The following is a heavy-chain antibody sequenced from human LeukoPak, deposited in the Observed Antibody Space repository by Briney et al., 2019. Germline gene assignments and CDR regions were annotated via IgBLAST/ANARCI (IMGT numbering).Heavy chain of an antibody. CDR3: ARVLVPAATDDAFDI. Sequence: ASVKVSCKASGYTFTGYYMHWVRQAPGQGLEWMGWINPNSGGTNYAQKFQGRVTMTRDTSISTAYMELSRLRSDETAVYYCARVLVPAATDDAFDIWGQGTMVTASS. CDR1: GYTFTGYY. J-gene: IGHJ3*02. D-gene: IGHD2-2*01. V-gene: IGHV1-2*02. CDR2: INPNSGGT.